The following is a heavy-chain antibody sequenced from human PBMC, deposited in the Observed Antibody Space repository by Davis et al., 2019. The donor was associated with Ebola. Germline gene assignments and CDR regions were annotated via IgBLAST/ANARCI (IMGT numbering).Heavy chain of an antibody. CDR3: AKDTSNIWFDI. CDR1: GFTFSNYV. D-gene: IGHD1-26*01. Sequence: GESLKISCAASGFTFSNYVMNWVRQAPGKGLEWVSTISGSGATTHYADSVKGRFTISRDNSKNTLYLQMNGLRVEDTAIYYCAKDTSNIWFDIWGQGTMVTVSS. CDR2: ISGSGATT. V-gene: IGHV3-23*01. J-gene: IGHJ3*02.